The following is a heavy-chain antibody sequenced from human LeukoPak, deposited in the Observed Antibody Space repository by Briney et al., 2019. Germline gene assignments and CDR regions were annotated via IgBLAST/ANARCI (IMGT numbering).Heavy chain of an antibody. Sequence: GGSLRLSCAASGFTFSSYGMHWVRQAPGKGLEWVAVISYDGSNKYYADSVKGRFTISRDNSKNTLYLQMNSLRAEDTAVYYCAKSLTYYDSWSGYYRDDDAFDIWGQGTMVTVSS. CDR2: ISYDGSNK. CDR1: GFTFSSYG. V-gene: IGHV3-30*18. D-gene: IGHD3-3*01. CDR3: AKSLTYYDSWSGYYRDDDAFDI. J-gene: IGHJ3*02.